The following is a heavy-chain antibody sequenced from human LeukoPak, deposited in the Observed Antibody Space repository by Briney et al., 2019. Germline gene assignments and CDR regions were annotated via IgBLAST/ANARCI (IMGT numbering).Heavy chain of an antibody. Sequence: GGSLRLSCAASGFTFSSYAMSWVRQAPGKGLEWVSAISGSGGSTYYADSVKGRFTISRDNSKNTLYLQMNSLRAEDTAVYYCAKGREGVITINYYYGMDVWGQGTTVTVSS. V-gene: IGHV3-23*01. J-gene: IGHJ6*02. CDR2: ISGSGGST. CDR3: AKGREGVITINYYYGMDV. D-gene: IGHD2-21*01. CDR1: GFTFSSYA.